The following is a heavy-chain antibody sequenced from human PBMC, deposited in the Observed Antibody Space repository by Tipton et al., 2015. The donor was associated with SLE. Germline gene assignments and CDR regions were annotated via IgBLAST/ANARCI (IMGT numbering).Heavy chain of an antibody. CDR2: INHSGST. CDR1: GGSFRGYY. Sequence: TLSLTCAVYGGSFRGYYCSWIRPPPGKGVGWGGEINHSGSTNYNPSLKSRVTISVDTSKNQFSLKLTSLTAADTAVYYCARGLYGDEPGYWGQGTLVTVSS. J-gene: IGHJ4*02. CDR3: ARGLYGDEPGY. D-gene: IGHD4-17*01. V-gene: IGHV4-34*01.